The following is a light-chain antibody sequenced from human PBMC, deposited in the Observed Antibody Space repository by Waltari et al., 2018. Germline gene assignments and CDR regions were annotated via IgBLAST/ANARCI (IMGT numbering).Light chain of an antibody. J-gene: IGKJ5*01. CDR1: QRVLYSSNNKNY. V-gene: IGKV4-1*01. Sequence: DIVMPQSPDSLAVSLGDRATINCTSSQRVLYSSNNKNYLAWYQKKPGQPPKLLIYWASTRESGVPDRFSGSGSGTDFTLTISSLQAEDVAVYYCQQYYSTPITFGQGTRLEIK. CDR3: QQYYSTPIT. CDR2: WAS.